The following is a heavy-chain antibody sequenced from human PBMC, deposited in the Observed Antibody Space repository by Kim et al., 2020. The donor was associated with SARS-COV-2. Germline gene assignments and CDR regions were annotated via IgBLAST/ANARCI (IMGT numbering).Heavy chain of an antibody. V-gene: IGHV2-5*02. CDR2: IYWDDDK. Sequence: SGPTLVKPTQTLTLTCTFSGFSLSSSPVGVGWIRQPPGKALEWLALIYWDDDKRYSPSLKSRLTITKDTSKNQVVLTVTNMDPVDTATYYCAHSVAYCGGDCFGYWYFDLWGRGTLGTVSS. J-gene: IGHJ2*01. CDR1: GFSLSSSPVG. CDR3: AHSVAYCGGDCFGYWYFDL. D-gene: IGHD2-21*02.